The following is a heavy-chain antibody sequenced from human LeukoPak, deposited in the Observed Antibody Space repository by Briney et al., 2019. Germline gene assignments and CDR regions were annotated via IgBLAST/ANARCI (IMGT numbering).Heavy chain of an antibody. J-gene: IGHJ3*02. CDR3: ARVRGVAAARGAFDI. Sequence: ASVKVSCKASGYTFTGSYMHWVRQAPGQGLEWMGWINPNSGGTNYAQKFQGRVTMTRDTSISTAYMELSRLRSDDTAVYYCARVRGVAAARGAFDIWGQGTMVTVSS. CDR2: INPNSGGT. V-gene: IGHV1-2*02. D-gene: IGHD6-13*01. CDR1: GYTFTGSY.